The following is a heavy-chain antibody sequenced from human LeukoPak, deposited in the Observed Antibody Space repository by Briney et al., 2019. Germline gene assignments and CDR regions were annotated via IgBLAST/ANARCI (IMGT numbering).Heavy chain of an antibody. Sequence: GGSLRLSCAASGFTFSNEWMGWVRQAPGKGLEWVGRIKLTSDGGPSDYAAPVKGRFMVSRDDSQNTLYLQMNSLKTEDTGFYYCTTDPPGPYWGQGTLVTVSS. CDR3: TTDPPGPY. J-gene: IGHJ4*02. CDR2: IKLTSDGGPS. CDR1: GFTFSNEW. V-gene: IGHV3-15*01.